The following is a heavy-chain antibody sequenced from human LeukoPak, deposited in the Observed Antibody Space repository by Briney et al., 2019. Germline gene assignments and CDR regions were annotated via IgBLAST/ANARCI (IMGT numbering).Heavy chain of an antibody. D-gene: IGHD4-17*01. CDR3: ARHHGDYVIGL. CDR2: IYTSGST. Sequence: SETLSLTCTVSGGSISSSGYYWSWIRQPAGKGLEWIGRIYTSGSTNYNPSLKSRITMSVDTSKNQFSLKLSSVTAADTAVYYCARHHGDYVIGLWGQGTLVTVSS. V-gene: IGHV4-61*02. CDR1: GGSISSSGYY. J-gene: IGHJ4*02.